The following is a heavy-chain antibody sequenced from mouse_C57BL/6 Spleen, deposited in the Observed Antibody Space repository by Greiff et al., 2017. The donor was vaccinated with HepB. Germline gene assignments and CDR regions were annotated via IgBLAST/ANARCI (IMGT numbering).Heavy chain of an antibody. CDR1: GYSITSGYY. CDR2: ISYDGSN. J-gene: IGHJ1*03. D-gene: IGHD2-5*01. Sequence: EVKLMESGPGLVKPSQSLSLTCSVTGYSITSGYYWNWIRQFPGNKLEWMGYISYDGSNNYNPSLKNRISITRDTSKNQFFLKLNSVTTEDTATYYCARDRDYSNYVWYFDVWGTGTTVTVSS. CDR3: ARDRDYSNYVWYFDV. V-gene: IGHV3-6*01.